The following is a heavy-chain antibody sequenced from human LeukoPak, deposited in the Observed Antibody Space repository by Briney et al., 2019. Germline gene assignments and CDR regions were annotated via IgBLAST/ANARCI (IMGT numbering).Heavy chain of an antibody. Sequence: SETLSLTCAVYGGSFSGYYWSWIRQPPGKGLEWIGEINHSGSTNYNPSLKSRVTISVDTSKNQFSLKLSSVTAADTAVYYCARTVVVVAATLYGNYYYYYYMDVWGKGTTVTVSS. CDR1: GGSFSGYY. D-gene: IGHD2-15*01. V-gene: IGHV4-34*01. J-gene: IGHJ6*03. CDR3: ARTVVVVAATLYGNYYYYYYMDV. CDR2: INHSGST.